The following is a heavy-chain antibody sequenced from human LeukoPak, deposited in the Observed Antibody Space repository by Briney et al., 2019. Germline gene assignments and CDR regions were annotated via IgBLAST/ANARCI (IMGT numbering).Heavy chain of an antibody. CDR2: IYYSGST. J-gene: IGHJ3*02. CDR3: ARVRRRSNPPFDI. V-gene: IGHV4-39*01. CDR1: GGSISSSSYY. Sequence: PSETLSLTCTVSGGSISSSSYYWGWIRQPPGKGLEWIGSIYYSGSTYYNPSLKSLVTISVDTSKNQFSLKLSSVTAADTAVYYCARVRRRSNPPFDIWGQGTMVTVSS.